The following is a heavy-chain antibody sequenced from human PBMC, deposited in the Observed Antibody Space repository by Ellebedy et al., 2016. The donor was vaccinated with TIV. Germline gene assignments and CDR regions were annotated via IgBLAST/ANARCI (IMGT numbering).Heavy chain of an antibody. D-gene: IGHD3-16*02. J-gene: IGHJ6*02. CDR1: GLTVTTNY. Sequence: GESLKISCAASGLTVTTNYMNWVRQAPGKGLEWVSVFYTDGRSYFADSGKGRFTVSRDITRNTLYLQMNSLRAEDTAVYFCARVRGRSESYAMDVWGQGTTVTVSS. CDR3: ARVRGRSESYAMDV. V-gene: IGHV3-66*01. CDR2: FYTDGRS.